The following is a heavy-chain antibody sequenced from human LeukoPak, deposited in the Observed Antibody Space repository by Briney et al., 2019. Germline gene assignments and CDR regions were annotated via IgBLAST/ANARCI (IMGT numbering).Heavy chain of an antibody. V-gene: IGHV4-39*07. CDR2: IYYSGST. J-gene: IGHJ6*03. Sequence: PSETLSLTCTVSGGSISSSSYYWGWIRQPPGKGLEWIGSIYYSGSTYYNPSLKSRVTMSVDTSKNQFSLKLSSVTAADTAVYYCARETAAAGTYYYYYMDVWGKGTTVTVSS. D-gene: IGHD6-13*01. CDR1: GGSISSSSYY. CDR3: ARETAAAGTYYYYYMDV.